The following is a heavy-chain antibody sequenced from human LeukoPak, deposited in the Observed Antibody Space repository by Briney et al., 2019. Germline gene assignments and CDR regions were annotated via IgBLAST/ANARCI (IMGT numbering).Heavy chain of an antibody. V-gene: IGHV4-38-2*01. J-gene: IGHJ4*02. D-gene: IGHD3-16*02. CDR1: GYSISSGYY. CDR2: MYHSGST. CDR3: ARQFYPLYFDY. Sequence: SETLSLTCAVSGYSISSGYYWGWIRQPPGKGLEWIGSMYHSGSTYYNPSLKSRVTISVDTSKNQFSLKLSSETAADTAVYYCARQFYPLYFDYWGQGTLVTVSS.